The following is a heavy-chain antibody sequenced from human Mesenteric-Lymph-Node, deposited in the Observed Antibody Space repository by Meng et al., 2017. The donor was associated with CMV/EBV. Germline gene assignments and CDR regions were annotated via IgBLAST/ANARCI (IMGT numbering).Heavy chain of an antibody. Sequence: LSCGVYGCSFINSGPQALRHAPGQGLVILSRINTDESTTPYADSVKVRFTISRDNAKNTLYRQMNSLSAEYAAVYYCARATLGTLDYWGQGTLVTVSS. CDR3: ARATLGTLDY. CDR2: INTDESTT. CDR1: GCSFINSG. J-gene: IGHJ4*02. D-gene: IGHD1-14*01. V-gene: IGHV3-74*01.